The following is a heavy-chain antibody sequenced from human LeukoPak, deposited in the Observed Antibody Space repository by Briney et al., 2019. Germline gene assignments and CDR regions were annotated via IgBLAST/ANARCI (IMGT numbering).Heavy chain of an antibody. CDR1: GYTFTSYY. CDR3: AREIYCSGGSCNGVWFDP. Sequence: ASVKVSCKASGYTFTSYYMHWVRQAPGQGLEWMGIIDPSGGSTSYAQKFQGRVTMTRDTSTSTVYMELSSLRSEDTAVYYCAREIYCSGGSCNGVWFDPWGQGTLVTVSS. J-gene: IGHJ5*02. D-gene: IGHD2-15*01. CDR2: IDPSGGST. V-gene: IGHV1-46*01.